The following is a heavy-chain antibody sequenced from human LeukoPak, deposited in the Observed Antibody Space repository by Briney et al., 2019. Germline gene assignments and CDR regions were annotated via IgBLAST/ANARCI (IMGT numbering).Heavy chain of an antibody. CDR2: INHNGNVN. V-gene: IGHV3-7*03. D-gene: IGHD3-16*01. J-gene: IGHJ6*02. CDR3: ARGGGLDV. CDR1: GFTVSNNY. Sequence: GGSLRLSCAASGFTVSNNYMNWARQAPGKGLEWVASINHNGNVNYYVDSVKGRFTIPRDNAKNSLYLQMSNLRAEDTAVYFCARGGGLDVWGQGATVTVSS.